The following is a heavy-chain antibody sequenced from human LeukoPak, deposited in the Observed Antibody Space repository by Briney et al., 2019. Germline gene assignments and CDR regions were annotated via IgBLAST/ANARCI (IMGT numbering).Heavy chain of an antibody. V-gene: IGHV1-2*02. CDR3: ARGGTYSSSWYTNWFDP. D-gene: IGHD6-13*01. Sequence: ASVKVSCTASGYTFTGYYLHWVRQAPGQGLEWMGWITPSNGGTKYAQQFQGRVTMTRDTSISTAYMELSRLRSDDTAVYYCARGGTYSSSWYTNWFDPWGQGTLVTVSS. J-gene: IGHJ5*02. CDR1: GYTFTGYY. CDR2: ITPSNGGT.